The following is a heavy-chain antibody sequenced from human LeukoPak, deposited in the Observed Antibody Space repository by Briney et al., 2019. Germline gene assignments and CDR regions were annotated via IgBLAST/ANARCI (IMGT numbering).Heavy chain of an antibody. CDR3: AKRCRGAAGSCLDY. CDR2: ISYDGSNK. J-gene: IGHJ4*02. Sequence: GRSLRLSCAASGFTFSSYGMHWVRQAPGKGLEWVAVISYDGSNKYYADSVKGRFTISRDKSKNTLYLQMNSLRAEDTALYYCAKRCRGAAGSCLDYWGQGTLVPVSS. CDR1: GFTFSSYG. V-gene: IGHV3-30*18. D-gene: IGHD6-13*01.